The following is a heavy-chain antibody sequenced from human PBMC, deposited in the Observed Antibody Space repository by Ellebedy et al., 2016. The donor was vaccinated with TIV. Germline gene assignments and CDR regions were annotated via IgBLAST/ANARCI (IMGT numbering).Heavy chain of an antibody. CDR1: GYSFTSYW. V-gene: IGHV5-51*01. CDR2: ILPATSDF. J-gene: IGHJ4*01. CDR3: ARTSGYSGNWGLDL. D-gene: IGHD6-13*01. Sequence: PGGSLRLSCQVFGYSFTSYWVGWVRQMPGKGMEWMGIILPATSDFRYSPSFEGQVTISADKSISTAYLQWSSLKASDTAIYYCARTSGYSGNWGLDLWGQGTLVTVSS.